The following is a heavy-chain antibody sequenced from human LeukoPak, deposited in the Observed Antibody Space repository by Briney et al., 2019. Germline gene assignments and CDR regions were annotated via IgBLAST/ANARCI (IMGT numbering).Heavy chain of an antibody. CDR3: ARAPVVVVAATWQGYFDY. J-gene: IGHJ4*02. Sequence: GGSLRLSCAASGFTFSSYAMHWVRQAPGKGLEWVAVISYDGSNKYYADSVKGRFTISRDNSKNTLYLQMNSLRAEDTAVYYCARAPVVVVAATWQGYFDYWGQGTLVTVSS. CDR1: GFTFSSYA. D-gene: IGHD2-15*01. V-gene: IGHV3-30-3*01. CDR2: ISYDGSNK.